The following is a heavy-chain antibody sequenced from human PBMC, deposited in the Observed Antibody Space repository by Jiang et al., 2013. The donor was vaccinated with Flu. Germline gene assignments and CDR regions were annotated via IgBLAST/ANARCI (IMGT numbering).Heavy chain of an antibody. D-gene: IGHD1-26*01. Sequence: AASGFTFSSYAMSWVRQAPGKGLEWVSAISGSGGSTYYADSVKGRFTISRDNSKNTLYLQMNSLRAEDTAVYYCAKDPYGSGSYPPDYWGQGTLVTVSS. CDR1: GFTFSSYA. CDR3: AKDPYGSGSYPPDY. CDR2: ISGSGGST. J-gene: IGHJ4*02. V-gene: IGHV3-23*01.